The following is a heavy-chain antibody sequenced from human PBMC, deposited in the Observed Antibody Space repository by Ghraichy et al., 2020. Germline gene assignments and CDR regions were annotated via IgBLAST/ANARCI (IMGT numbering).Heavy chain of an antibody. CDR2: IYSGGTT. Sequence: GGSLRLSCAASGFTVSNNYMTWVRQAAGKGLEWVSVIYSGGTTYYEDSVKGRFTISRDNSKNTLYLQMNSLRAEDTAVYYCARGVCSSTSCYTMDYWGQGTLVTVSS. V-gene: IGHV3-53*01. D-gene: IGHD2-2*02. CDR1: GFTVSNNY. J-gene: IGHJ4*02. CDR3: ARGVCSSTSCYTMDY.